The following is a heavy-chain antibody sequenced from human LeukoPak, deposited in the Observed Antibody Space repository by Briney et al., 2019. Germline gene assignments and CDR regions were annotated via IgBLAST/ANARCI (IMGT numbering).Heavy chain of an antibody. CDR1: GFTFSSYD. D-gene: IGHD6-6*01. J-gene: IGHJ4*02. CDR3: ARGEQLVPYYFDY. V-gene: IGHV4-59*01. Sequence: GSLRLSCAASGFTFSSYDMSWIRQPPGKGLEWIGYIYYSGTTKYNPSLKSRVTISVDTSKDQFSLKLSSVTAADTAIYYCARGEQLVPYYFDYWGQGTLVTVSS. CDR2: IYYSGTT.